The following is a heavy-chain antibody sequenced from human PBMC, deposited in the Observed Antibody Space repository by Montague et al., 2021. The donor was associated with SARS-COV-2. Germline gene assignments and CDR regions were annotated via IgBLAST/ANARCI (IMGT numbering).Heavy chain of an antibody. CDR3: AGGILSMNMEVVVRLGGIYHFDP. CDR2: SNHSGST. V-gene: IGHV4-34*01. Sequence: SETLSLTCTVYGGSFSNYYWSWIRQPPGKGLEWIGDSNHSGSTNXNPXLKSRVTISVDTSKNQFSLKLNSVTAADTAVYYCAGGILSMNMEVVVRLGGIYHFDPWGQGTLVAVSS. CDR1: GGSFSNYY. J-gene: IGHJ1*01. D-gene: IGHD3-22*01.